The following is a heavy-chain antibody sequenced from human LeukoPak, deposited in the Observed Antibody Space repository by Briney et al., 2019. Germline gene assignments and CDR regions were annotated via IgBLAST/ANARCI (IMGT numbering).Heavy chain of an antibody. V-gene: IGHV1-24*01. Sequence: GASVKVSCKASGGTFSSYAISWVRQAPGKGLEWMGGFDPEDGETIYAQKFQGRVTMTEDTSTDTAYMELSSLRSEDTAVYYCATGSGSYYSFPKYWGQGTLVTVSS. CDR1: GGTFSSYA. CDR3: ATGSGSYYSFPKY. CDR2: FDPEDGET. D-gene: IGHD1-26*01. J-gene: IGHJ4*02.